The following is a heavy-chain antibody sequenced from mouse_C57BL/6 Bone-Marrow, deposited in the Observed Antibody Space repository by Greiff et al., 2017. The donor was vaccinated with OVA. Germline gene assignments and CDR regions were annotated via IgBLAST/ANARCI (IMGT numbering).Heavy chain of an antibody. J-gene: IGHJ3*01. CDR1: GFTFSSYA. D-gene: IGHD4-1*02. CDR3: ARVSNWAWFAY. Sequence: EVQRVESGGGLVKPGGSLKLSCAASGFTFSSYAMSWVRQTPEKRLEWVATISDGGSYTYYPDNVKGRFTISRDNAKNNLYLQMSHLKSEDTAMYYCARVSNWAWFAYWGQGTLVTVSA. V-gene: IGHV5-4*01. CDR2: ISDGGSYT.